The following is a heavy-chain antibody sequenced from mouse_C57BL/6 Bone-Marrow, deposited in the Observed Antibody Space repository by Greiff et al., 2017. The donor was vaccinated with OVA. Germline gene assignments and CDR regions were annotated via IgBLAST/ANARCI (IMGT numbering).Heavy chain of an antibody. V-gene: IGHV1-81*01. D-gene: IGHD3-2*02. CDR1: GYTFTSYG. J-gene: IGHJ2*01. CDR2: IYPRSGNT. CDR3: ARREGSSGLYYFDY. Sequence: VQLVESGAELARPGASVKLSCKASGYTFTSYGISWVKQRTGQGLEWIGEIYPRSGNTYYNEKFKGKATLTADKSSSTAYMELRSLTSEDSAVYVCARREGSSGLYYFDYWGQGTTLTVSS.